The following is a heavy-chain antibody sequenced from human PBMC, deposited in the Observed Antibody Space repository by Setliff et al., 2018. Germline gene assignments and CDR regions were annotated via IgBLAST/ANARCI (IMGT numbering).Heavy chain of an antibody. CDR2: FDPEDGET. CDR3: ATERLVDYYGSGIYPSFDY. V-gene: IGHV1-24*01. J-gene: IGHJ4*02. D-gene: IGHD3-10*01. CDR1: GYTLTELS. Sequence: GASVKVSCKVSGYTLTELSMHWVRQAPGKGLEWMGGFDPEDGETIYAQKFQGRVTMTEDTSTDTAYMELSSLRSEDTAVYYCATERLVDYYGSGIYPSFDYWGQGTLVTVSS.